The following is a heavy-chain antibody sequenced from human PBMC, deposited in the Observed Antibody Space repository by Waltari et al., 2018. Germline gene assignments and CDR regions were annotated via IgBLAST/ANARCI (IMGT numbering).Heavy chain of an antibody. V-gene: IGHV4-4*02. CDR3: ATSSFVAVLDS. Sequence: QVQLQESGPGLVKPSGTLSLPCGVSRGSPSNINFWNWIRQAPGKGLEWLGEIHRTGSSNYNPSLKSRLTMSVDKSNSQVSMKLKSLTAADTAVYYCATSSFVAVLDSWGQGTLVTVSS. D-gene: IGHD6-19*01. J-gene: IGHJ4*02. CDR2: IHRTGSS. CDR1: RGSPSNINF.